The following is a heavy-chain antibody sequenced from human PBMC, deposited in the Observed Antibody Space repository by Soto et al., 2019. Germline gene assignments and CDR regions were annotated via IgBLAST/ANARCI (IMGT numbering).Heavy chain of an antibody. V-gene: IGHV1-69*13. J-gene: IGHJ3*02. CDR2: IIPIFGTA. D-gene: IGHD3-22*01. CDR3: ARGYNYYDSSGYYYAIAFDI. Sequence: EASVKVSCKASGGTFSSYAISWVRQAPGQGLEWMGGIIPIFGTANYAQKFQGRVTITADESTSTAYMELSSLRSEDTAVYYCARGYNYYDSSGYYYAIAFDIWGQGTMVTVSS. CDR1: GGTFSSYA.